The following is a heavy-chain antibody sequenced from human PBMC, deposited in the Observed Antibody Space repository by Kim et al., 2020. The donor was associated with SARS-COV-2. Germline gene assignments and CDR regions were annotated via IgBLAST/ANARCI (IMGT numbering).Heavy chain of an antibody. CDR2: IYPGDSDT. CDR1: GYSFTSYW. J-gene: IGHJ3*02. D-gene: IGHD5-12*01. CDR3: ARHGIVATSPDDAFDI. Sequence: GESLKISCKCSGYSFTSYWIGWVRQMPGKGLEWMGIIYPGDSDTRYSPSFQGQVTISADKSISTAYLQWSSLKASDTAMYYCARHGIVATSPDDAFDIWGQGTMVTVSS. V-gene: IGHV5-51*01.